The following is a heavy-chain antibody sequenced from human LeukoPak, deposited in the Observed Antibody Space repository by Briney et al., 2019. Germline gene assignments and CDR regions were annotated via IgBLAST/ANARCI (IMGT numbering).Heavy chain of an antibody. CDR1: GYTFTNYY. D-gene: IGHD5-24*01. CDR3: ARGRRDGYNSPDY. J-gene: IGHJ4*02. CDR2: INPSGDNT. V-gene: IGHV1-46*01. Sequence: ASVKVSCKASGYTFTNYYIHWVRQAPGQGLEWLGIINPSGDNTNYAQKFQGRVTMTRDTPTSTVYMELNSLRSEDTAVYYCARGRRDGYNSPDYWGQGTLVTVSS.